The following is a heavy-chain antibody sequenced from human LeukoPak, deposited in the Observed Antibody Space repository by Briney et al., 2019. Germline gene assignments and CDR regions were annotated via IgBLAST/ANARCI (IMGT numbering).Heavy chain of an antibody. Sequence: GGSLRLSCAASGFTFSSYEMNWVRQAPGKGLEWVAVISYDGSNKKYADSVKGRFTISRDNSKNTLYLQMNSLRAGDAAVYYCAKAPVTTCSGAYCYPFDYWSQGTLVTVSS. CDR1: GFTFSSYE. D-gene: IGHD2-15*01. J-gene: IGHJ4*02. V-gene: IGHV3-30*04. CDR2: ISYDGSNK. CDR3: AKAPVTTCSGAYCYPFDY.